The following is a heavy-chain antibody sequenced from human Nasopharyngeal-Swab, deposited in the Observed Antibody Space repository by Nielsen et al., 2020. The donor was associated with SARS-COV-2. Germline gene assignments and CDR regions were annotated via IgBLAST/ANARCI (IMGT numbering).Heavy chain of an antibody. J-gene: IGHJ4*02. CDR3: TRCGGGCYSGRDY. CDR1: RFTLTDPA. Sequence: GSPRLSPAASRFTLTDPAIHWVRPASRGGSEWVAPITNKGKNYATAYSASVKGRFIIFRDDPTNTAYLQMNSLKTEDTAMYYCTRCGGGCYSGRDYWGQGTLVTVSS. D-gene: IGHD2-15*01. CDR2: ITNKGKNYAT. V-gene: IGHV3-73*01.